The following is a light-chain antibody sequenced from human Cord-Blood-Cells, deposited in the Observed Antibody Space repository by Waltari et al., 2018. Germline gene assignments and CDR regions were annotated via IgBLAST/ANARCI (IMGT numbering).Light chain of an antibody. CDR2: AAS. J-gene: IGKJ4*01. Sequence: DIQLTQSPCLLSASVGDRVTITCRASQGISSYLAWYQQKPGKAPKLLSYAASTLQSGVPSRFSGSGSGTEFTLTISSLQPEDFATYYCQQLNSYPLTFGGGTKVEIK. CDR1: QGISSY. CDR3: QQLNSYPLT. V-gene: IGKV1-9*01.